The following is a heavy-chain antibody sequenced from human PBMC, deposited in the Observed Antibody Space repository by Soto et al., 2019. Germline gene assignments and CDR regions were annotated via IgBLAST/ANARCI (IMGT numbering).Heavy chain of an antibody. D-gene: IGHD3-22*01. CDR2: LIPIFGTA. CDR3: ARDGSGYLSRASPMDV. CDR1: GDTFSSYA. J-gene: IGHJ6*02. Sequence: QVQLVQSGAEVKKPGSSVKVSCKASGDTFSSYAISWVRQAPGQGLEWMGGLIPIFGTANYAQKFQGRVTITAGESTSTAYMELSRLRAEDTAVYYCARDGSGYLSRASPMDVWGQGTTVTVSS. V-gene: IGHV1-69*01.